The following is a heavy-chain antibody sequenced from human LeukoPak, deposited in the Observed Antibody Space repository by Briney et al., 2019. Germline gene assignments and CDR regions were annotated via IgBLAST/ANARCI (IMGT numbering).Heavy chain of an antibody. CDR1: GFTFSSYG. CDR3: AREGQSSGYSFDS. Sequence: PGRSLRLSPVASGFTFSSYGMHWVRQAPGKRLEWVAVIWYDGSKKQYEDSVKGRFTISRDNSKNTLYLQMNSLRAEDTAVYYCAREGQSSGYSFDSWGQGTLVTVSS. V-gene: IGHV3-33*01. J-gene: IGHJ4*02. D-gene: IGHD3-22*01. CDR2: IWYDGSKK.